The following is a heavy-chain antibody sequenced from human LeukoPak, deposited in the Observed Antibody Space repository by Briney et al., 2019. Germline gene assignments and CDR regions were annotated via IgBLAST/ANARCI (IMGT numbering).Heavy chain of an antibody. Sequence: SETLSLTCTVSGGTIRSYYWSWIRQPPGKGLEWIGYIYYSGSTNYNPSLKSRVTISVDTSKNQFSLKLSSVTAADTAVYYCARVSCLWVLSSSGYYFDYWGQGTLVTVSS. CDR1: GGTIRSYY. V-gene: IGHV4-59*01. CDR2: IYYSGST. CDR3: ARVSCLWVLSSSGYYFDY. J-gene: IGHJ4*02. D-gene: IGHD3-22*01.